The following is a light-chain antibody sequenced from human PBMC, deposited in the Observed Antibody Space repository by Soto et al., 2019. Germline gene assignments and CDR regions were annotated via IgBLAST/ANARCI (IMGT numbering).Light chain of an antibody. CDR3: CSFTSSNTHV. CDR1: SSDFGNYNL. V-gene: IGLV2-23*02. J-gene: IGLJ1*01. Sequence: QSALTQPGSVSGSPGQSITISCTGTSSDFGNYNLVSWYQQHQGKVPKLILFEVNKRPSGVSGRFSGSKSGNTASLTISGLQAEDEADYYCCSFTSSNTHVFGTGTKLTVL. CDR2: EVN.